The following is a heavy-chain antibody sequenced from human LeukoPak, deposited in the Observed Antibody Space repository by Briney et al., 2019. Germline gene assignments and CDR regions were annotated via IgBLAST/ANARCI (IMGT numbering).Heavy chain of an antibody. Sequence: GESLKISCKGSGYNFPTYWIGWVRQMPGKGLEWMGIIYPGDSDIRYSPSFQGQVTISADKSISTAYLQWSSLKASDTAMYYCARRWLQSGYCFDYWGQGTLVTVSS. J-gene: IGHJ4*02. V-gene: IGHV5-51*01. D-gene: IGHD5-24*01. CDR3: ARRWLQSGYCFDY. CDR2: IYPGDSDI. CDR1: GYNFPTYW.